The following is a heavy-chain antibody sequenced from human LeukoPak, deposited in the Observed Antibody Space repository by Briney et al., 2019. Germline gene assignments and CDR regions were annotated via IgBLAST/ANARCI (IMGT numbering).Heavy chain of an antibody. D-gene: IGHD2-21*01. Sequence: PGGSLRLSCAASGFTFSSYAMHWVRQAPGKGLEWVSAISGSGGSTYYADSVKGRFTISRDNSKNTLYLQMNSLRAEDTAVYYCAKVVGDPYYFDYWGQGTLVTVSS. V-gene: IGHV3-23*01. J-gene: IGHJ4*02. CDR1: GFTFSSYA. CDR2: ISGSGGST. CDR3: AKVVGDPYYFDY.